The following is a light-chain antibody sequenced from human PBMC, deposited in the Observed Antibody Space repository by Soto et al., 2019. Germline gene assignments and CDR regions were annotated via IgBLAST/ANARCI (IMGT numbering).Light chain of an antibody. CDR2: DAS. J-gene: IGKJ4*01. Sequence: DIQMTQSPSSLSASVGDRVTITCRASQAISNNLNWYQQKPGKAPKLLIYDASNLETGVPSRFSGSGSGTDFTFTISGLQPEDIATYYCQQYDHHMLTFGGGTKVEIK. CDR3: QQYDHHMLT. V-gene: IGKV1-33*01. CDR1: QAISNN.